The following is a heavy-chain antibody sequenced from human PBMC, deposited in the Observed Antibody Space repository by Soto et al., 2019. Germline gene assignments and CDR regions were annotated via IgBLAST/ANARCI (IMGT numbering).Heavy chain of an antibody. D-gene: IGHD2-15*01. V-gene: IGHV3-7*03. CDR2: IKQDGSEK. CDR3: ARGPTSHGYCSGGSCYHYFDY. CDR1: GFTFSSYW. J-gene: IGHJ4*02. Sequence: GGSLRLSCAASGFTFSSYWMSWVRQAPGKGLEWVANIKQDGSEKYYVDSVKGRFTISRDNAKNSLYLQMNSLRAEDTAVYYCARGPTSHGYCSGGSCYHYFDYWGQGTLVTVSS.